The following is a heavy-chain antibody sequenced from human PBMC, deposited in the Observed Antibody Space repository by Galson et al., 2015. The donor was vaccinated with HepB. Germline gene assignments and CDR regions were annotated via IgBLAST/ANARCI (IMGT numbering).Heavy chain of an antibody. J-gene: IGHJ4*02. Sequence: SLRLSCAASGFTFSDYYMSWIRQTPGKGLEWVPYISSSSSYTNYADSVKGRFTISRDNAKNSLFLQMNSLRAEDTAMYYCARALPQYYYDTSGYYYFDHWGQGTLVTVSS. D-gene: IGHD3-22*01. CDR2: ISSSSSYT. CDR1: GFTFSDYY. CDR3: ARALPQYYYDTSGYYYFDH. V-gene: IGHV3-11*06.